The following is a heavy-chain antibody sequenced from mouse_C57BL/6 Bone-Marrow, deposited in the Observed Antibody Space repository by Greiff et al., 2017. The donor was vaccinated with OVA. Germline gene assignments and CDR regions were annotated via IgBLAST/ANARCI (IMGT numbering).Heavy chain of an antibody. CDR1: GYTFTDYY. V-gene: IGHV1-26*01. Sequence: EVQLQQSGPELVKPGASVKISCKASGYTFTDYYMNWVKQSHGKSLAWIGDINPNNGGTSYNQKFKGKATLTVDKSSSPAYMALRSLTSEDSAVYDCARGWSNYHVLIDYWGQGTTLTVSS. D-gene: IGHD2-5*01. CDR3: ARGWSNYHVLIDY. J-gene: IGHJ2*01. CDR2: INPNNGGT.